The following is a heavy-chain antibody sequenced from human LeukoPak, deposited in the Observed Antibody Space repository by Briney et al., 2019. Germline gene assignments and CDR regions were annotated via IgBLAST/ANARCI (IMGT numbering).Heavy chain of an antibody. V-gene: IGHV4-38-2*01. CDR2: IFHSGNT. Sequence: SETLSLTCDVPDYSISSGYHWGWIRQPPGKGLEWIGSIFHSGNTYYNPSLKSRVTISVDTSKNQFSLNLSSMTAADTAVYYCARVKHNVGWYGDHFDYWGQGTLVTVSS. CDR3: ARVKHNVGWYGDHFDY. J-gene: IGHJ4*02. D-gene: IGHD6-19*01. CDR1: DYSISSGYH.